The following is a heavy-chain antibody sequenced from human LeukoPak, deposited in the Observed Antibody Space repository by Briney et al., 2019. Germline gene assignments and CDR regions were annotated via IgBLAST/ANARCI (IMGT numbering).Heavy chain of an antibody. J-gene: IGHJ6*03. CDR2: INHSGST. CDR3: ARRPHSSSSGYYHSMDV. Sequence: PSETLSLTCAVYVGSFSDHFWTWIRQPPGKGLEWIGDINHSGSTNYNPSLKSRVTISVDTSKNQFSLNLRSVIAADRAVYYCARRPHSSSSGYYHSMDVWGEGTTVSVSS. CDR1: VGSFSDHF. V-gene: IGHV4-34*01. D-gene: IGHD6-6*01.